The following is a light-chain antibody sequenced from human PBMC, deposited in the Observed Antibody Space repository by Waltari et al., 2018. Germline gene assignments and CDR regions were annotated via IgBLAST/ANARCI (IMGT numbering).Light chain of an antibody. Sequence: QSVLTQPPSASGTPGQRVTMSCSGRNSNIGSNYVNWYQQLPGTAPKLLIYKNELRPSGVPDRISGSKSGTSASLAISGLRSEEEADYYCSSWDDSLSGVVLGGGTKLTVL. CDR2: KNE. CDR1: NSNIGSNY. V-gene: IGLV1-47*01. J-gene: IGLJ2*01. CDR3: SSWDDSLSGVV.